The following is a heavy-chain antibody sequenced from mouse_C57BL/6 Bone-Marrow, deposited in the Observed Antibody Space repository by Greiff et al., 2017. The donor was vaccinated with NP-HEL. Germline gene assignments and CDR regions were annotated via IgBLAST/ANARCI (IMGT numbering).Heavy chain of an antibody. Sequence: EVQLQQSGPVLVKPGASVKMSCKASGYTFTDYYMNWVKQSHGKSLEWIGVINPYNGGTSYNQKFKGKATLTVDKYSSTAYMELNSLTSEDSAVYYCARCYVAMDYWGQGTSVTVSS. CDR3: ARCYVAMDY. D-gene: IGHD1-1*02. J-gene: IGHJ4*01. CDR2: INPYNGGT. V-gene: IGHV1-19*01. CDR1: GYTFTDYY.